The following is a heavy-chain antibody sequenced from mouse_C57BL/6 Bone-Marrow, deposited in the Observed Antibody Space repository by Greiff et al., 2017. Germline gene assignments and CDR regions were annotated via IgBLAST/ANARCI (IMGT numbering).Heavy chain of an antibody. J-gene: IGHJ2*01. CDR1: GYTFTDYY. Sequence: EVQLQQSGPELVKPGASVKISCKASGYTFTDYYMNWVKQSHGKSLEWIGDINPNNGGTSYNQKFKGKATLTVDKSSSTAYMELRSLTSEDSAVYYCARLGGGYWGQGTTLTVSS. CDR2: INPNNGGT. CDR3: ARLGGGY. V-gene: IGHV1-26*01.